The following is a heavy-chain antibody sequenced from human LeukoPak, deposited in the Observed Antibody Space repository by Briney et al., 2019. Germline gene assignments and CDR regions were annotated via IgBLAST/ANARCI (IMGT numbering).Heavy chain of an antibody. D-gene: IGHD6-13*01. CDR3: AAPPREQQLVLY. Sequence: SETLSLTCTVSGGSISSYYWSWIRQPPGKGLEWIGYIYYSGSTNYNPSLKSRVTISVDTSKNQFSLKLSSVTAADTAVYYCAAPPREQQLVLYWGQGTLVTVSS. V-gene: IGHV4-59*01. CDR2: IYYSGST. J-gene: IGHJ4*02. CDR1: GGSISSYY.